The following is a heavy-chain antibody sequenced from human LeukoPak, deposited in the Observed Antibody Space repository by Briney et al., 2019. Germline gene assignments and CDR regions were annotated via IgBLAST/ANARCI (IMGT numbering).Heavy chain of an antibody. CDR1: RFIFNGYS. CDR2: ISYDGSNA. D-gene: IGHD2-8*01. V-gene: IGHV3-30*03. CDR3: AAEGSLYYYDF. J-gene: IGHJ4*02. Sequence: GRSLRLSCAASRFIFNGYSMHWIRQAPGKGLEWVAVISYDGSNAYYEDSVKGRFTISRDNSKYTVDLQMNSLRPEDTAVYYCAAEGSLYYYDFWGKGTLVTVSS.